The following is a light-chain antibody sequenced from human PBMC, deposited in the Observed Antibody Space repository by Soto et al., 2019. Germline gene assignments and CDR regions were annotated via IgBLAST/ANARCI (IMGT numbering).Light chain of an antibody. J-gene: IGKJ3*01. CDR2: AAS. CDR3: QQYGSSLRFT. V-gene: IGKV1-9*01. Sequence: DIQLTQSPSFLSASVGDRVTITCRASQGISSYLAWYQQKPGKAPKLLIYAASTLHSGVPSRFSGSGSGTEFTLTINSLQPEDFAVYYCQQYGSSLRFTFGPGTKVDIK. CDR1: QGISSY.